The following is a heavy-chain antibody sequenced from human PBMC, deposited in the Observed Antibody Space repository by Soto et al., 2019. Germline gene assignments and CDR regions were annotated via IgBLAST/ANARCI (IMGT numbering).Heavy chain of an antibody. CDR2: IIHIFGIA. V-gene: IGHV1-69*01. D-gene: IGHD6-19*01. CDR3: ARAPHRLGVAGTPGAHYYYYGMDV. CDR1: GGTFSSYA. J-gene: IGHJ6*04. Sequence: QVQLVQSGDEVKKPGSSVKVSCKASGGTFSSYAISWVRQAPGQGLEWMGGIIHIFGIANYAQTFQGRVTITADESTSTAYMALRSVRSDDTAVYYCARAPHRLGVAGTPGAHYYYYGMDVWGKGTTVPVSS.